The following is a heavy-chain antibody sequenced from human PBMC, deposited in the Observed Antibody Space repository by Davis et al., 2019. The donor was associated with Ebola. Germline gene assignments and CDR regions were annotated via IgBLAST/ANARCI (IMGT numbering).Heavy chain of an antibody. CDR2: IKSKTDGGTT. D-gene: IGHD3-3*01. Sequence: PGGSLRLSCAASGFTFSNAWMSWVRQAPGKGLEWVGRIKSKTDGGTTDYAAPVKGRFTISRDDSKNTLYLQMNSLRAEDTAVYYCARDSEDGFGVVINDAFDIWGQGTMVTVSS. V-gene: IGHV3-15*01. J-gene: IGHJ3*02. CDR3: ARDSEDGFGVVINDAFDI. CDR1: GFTFSNAW.